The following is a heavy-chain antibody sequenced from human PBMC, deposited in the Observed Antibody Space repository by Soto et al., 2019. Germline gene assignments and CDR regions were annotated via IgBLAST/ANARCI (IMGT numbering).Heavy chain of an antibody. J-gene: IGHJ4*03. CDR3: ARAMTTVTTIDY. CDR1: GGSISSGGYS. V-gene: IGHV4-30-2*01. CDR2: IYHSGST. D-gene: IGHD4-17*01. Sequence: SETLSLTCAVSGGSISSGGYSWSWIRQPPGKGLEWIGYIYHSGSTYYNPSLKSRVTISVDRSKNQFSLKLSSVTAADTAVYYCARAMTTVTTIDYWGQGTTVTVSS.